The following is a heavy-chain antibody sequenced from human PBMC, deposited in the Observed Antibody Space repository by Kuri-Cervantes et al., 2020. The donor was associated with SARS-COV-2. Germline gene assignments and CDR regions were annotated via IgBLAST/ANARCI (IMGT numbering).Heavy chain of an antibody. J-gene: IGHJ6*03. CDR2: IYTSGST. CDR1: GYSISSGYY. V-gene: IGHV4-4*07. Sequence: GSLRLSCAVSGYSISSGYYWSWIRQPAGKGLEWIGRIYTSGSTNYNPSLKSRVTMSVDTSKNQFSLKLSSVTAADTAVYYCARGGHPGSYYYYYMDVWGKGTTVTVSS. CDR3: ARGGHPGSYYYYYMDV.